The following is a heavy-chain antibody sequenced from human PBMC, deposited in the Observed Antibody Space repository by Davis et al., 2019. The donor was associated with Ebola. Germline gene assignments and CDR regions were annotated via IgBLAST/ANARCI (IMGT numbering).Heavy chain of an antibody. Sequence: GESLKISCAASGFTFSESPIHWIRQASGKGLEWVGRVREKAKNFATGYAASVAGRFIIYRDNSKNPAYLQMNSLKSEDTARYFCTRQVPGTGTTDRWGQGTLVTVSS. D-gene: IGHD1-1*01. V-gene: IGHV3-73*01. CDR3: TRQVPGTGTTDR. CDR1: GFTFSESP. CDR2: VREKAKNFAT. J-gene: IGHJ5*02.